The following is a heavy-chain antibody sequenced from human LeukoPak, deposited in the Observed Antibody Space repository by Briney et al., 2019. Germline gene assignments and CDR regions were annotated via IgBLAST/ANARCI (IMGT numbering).Heavy chain of an antibody. CDR1: GFTFSRYS. V-gene: IGHV3-21*04. CDR2: ISTSSSYI. D-gene: IGHD1-14*01. Sequence: GGSLRLSCAASGFTFSRYSMNWVRQAPGKGLEWVSSISTSSSYIYYIDSVKGRFTISRDNAKNSLYLQMNSLRAEDTALYYCAKDILLGTTEYAFDIWGQGTMVTVSS. CDR3: AKDILLGTTEYAFDI. J-gene: IGHJ3*02.